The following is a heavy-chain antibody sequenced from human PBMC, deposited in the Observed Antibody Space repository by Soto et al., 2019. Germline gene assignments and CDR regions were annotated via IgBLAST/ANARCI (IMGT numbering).Heavy chain of an antibody. CDR1: GFTFRDFT. Sequence: EVHLVESGGGLVKPGGSLRLSCAASGFTFRDFTMNWVRQAPGKGLEWVSSISSSGTFKYYADSLGGRFTISRDNAKNSLYLQLNSLRGEDTAIYYCARDDRYDSTGYDSWGQGTLVTV. CDR2: ISSSGTFK. D-gene: IGHD3-22*01. J-gene: IGHJ5*02. V-gene: IGHV3-21*01. CDR3: ARDDRYDSTGYDS.